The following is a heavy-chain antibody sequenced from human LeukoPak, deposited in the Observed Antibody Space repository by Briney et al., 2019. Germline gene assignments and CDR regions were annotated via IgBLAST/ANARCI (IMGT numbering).Heavy chain of an antibody. CDR2: IYYSGSA. Sequence: TASETLSLTCTVSGVSISSGDYYWRWIRQPPGKGLEWIGYIYYSGSAYYNPSLKSRVTISVDTSKNQFSLKLSSVTAADTAVYYCARPYYYDSRIDPWGQGTLVTVSS. CDR3: ARPYYYDSRIDP. CDR1: GVSISSGDYY. J-gene: IGHJ5*02. V-gene: IGHV4-30-4*01. D-gene: IGHD3-22*01.